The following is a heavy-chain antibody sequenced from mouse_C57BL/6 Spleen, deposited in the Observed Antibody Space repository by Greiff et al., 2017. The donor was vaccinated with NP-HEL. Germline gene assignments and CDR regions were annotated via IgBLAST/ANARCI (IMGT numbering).Heavy chain of an antibody. CDR3: ARGDYYGSSYGYFDV. D-gene: IGHD1-1*01. CDR2: IYPSDSET. CDR1: GYTFTSYW. Sequence: QVQLKQPGAELVRPGSSVKLSCKASGYTFTSYWMDWVKQRPGQGLEWIGNIYPSDSETHYNQKFKDKATLTVDKSSSTAYMQLSSLTSEDSAVYYCARGDYYGSSYGYFDVWGTGTTVTVSS. J-gene: IGHJ1*03. V-gene: IGHV1-61*01.